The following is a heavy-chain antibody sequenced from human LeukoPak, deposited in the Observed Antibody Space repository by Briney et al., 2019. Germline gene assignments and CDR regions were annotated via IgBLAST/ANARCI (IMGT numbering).Heavy chain of an antibody. J-gene: IGHJ4*02. CDR3: ARVVDHDYGDYYLDY. D-gene: IGHD4-17*01. CDR1: GFTLSSYW. V-gene: IGHV3-7*01. CDR2: IKQDGSEK. Sequence: GGSLRLSCVASGFTLSSYWMSWVRQAPGKGLEWVANIKQDGSEKYYVDSVMGRFTISRDNAKNSLYLQMNSLRAEDTAVYYCARVVDHDYGDYYLDYWGQGTLVTVSS.